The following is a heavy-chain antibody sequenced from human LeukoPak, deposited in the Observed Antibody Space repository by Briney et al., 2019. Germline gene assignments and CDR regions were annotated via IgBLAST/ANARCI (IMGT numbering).Heavy chain of an antibody. CDR1: GFTFINYW. V-gene: IGHV3-7*01. CDR3: TRENWYIDY. Sequence: GGSLRLSCAASGFTFINYWMSWVRQAPGKGLEWGANIKQDGSEKYYVDSVKDRFTISRDNAKNSLYLQMNSLRAEDAAVYYCTRENWYIDYWGQGNLVTVSS. J-gene: IGHJ4*02. CDR2: IKQDGSEK.